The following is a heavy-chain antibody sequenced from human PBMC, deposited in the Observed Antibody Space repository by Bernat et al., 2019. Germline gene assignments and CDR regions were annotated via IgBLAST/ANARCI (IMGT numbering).Heavy chain of an antibody. Sequence: QVQLVQSGAEVKKPGASVKVSCKASGYTFTSYDINWVRQAPGQGLEWMGGIIPIFGTTNYAQKFRGRVTITADKSTSTVYMELSSLRSEDTAVYFCARGRTVTTRYYFDYWGQGTLVTVSS. D-gene: IGHD4-17*01. CDR1: GYTFTSYD. CDR3: ARGRTVTTRYYFDY. J-gene: IGHJ4*02. CDR2: IIPIFGTT. V-gene: IGHV1-69*06.